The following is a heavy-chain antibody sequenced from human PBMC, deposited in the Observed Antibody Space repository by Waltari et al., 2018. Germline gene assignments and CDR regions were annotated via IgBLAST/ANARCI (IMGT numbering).Heavy chain of an antibody. CDR2: IYYSGST. Sequence: QLQLQESGPGLVKPSETLSLTCTVSGGSISSRSYYWGWARQPPGKGLEWIGSIYYSGSTYYNPSLKSRVTISVDTSKNQFSLKLSSVTAADTAVYYCARVSPSGENFDYWGQGTLVTVSS. V-gene: IGHV4-39*07. CDR1: GGSISSRSYY. D-gene: IGHD3-10*01. J-gene: IGHJ4*02. CDR3: ARVSPSGENFDY.